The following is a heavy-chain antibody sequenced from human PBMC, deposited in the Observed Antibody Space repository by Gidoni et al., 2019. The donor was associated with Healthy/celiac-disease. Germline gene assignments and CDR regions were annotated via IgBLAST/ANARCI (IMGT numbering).Heavy chain of an antibody. Sequence: QVQLVESGGGVVQPGRSLRLSCAASGVTFSSYGMHWVRQPPGKGLEWWAVIWYDGSNKYYADSVKGRFTISRDNSKNTLYLQMNSLRAEDTAVYYCARDFGIGYYGMDVWGQGTTVTVSS. CDR3: ARDFGIGYYGMDV. CDR1: GVTFSSYG. D-gene: IGHD3-10*01. V-gene: IGHV3-33*01. J-gene: IGHJ6*02. CDR2: IWYDGSNK.